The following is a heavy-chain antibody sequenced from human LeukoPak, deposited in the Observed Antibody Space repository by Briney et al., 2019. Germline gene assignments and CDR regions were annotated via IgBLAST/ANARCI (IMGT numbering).Heavy chain of an antibody. J-gene: IGHJ4*02. CDR3: AKGDVLPSYPTFDY. Sequence: SGGSLRLSCAASGFTLSSYALSWVRQAPGKGLEWVSVISASGGTTYYADSVKGRFTISRDTSKDTVYLQMHSLRAEDTAVYYCAKGDVLPSYPTFDYWGQGTLVTVSS. CDR2: ISASGGTT. CDR1: GFTLSSYA. V-gene: IGHV3-23*01. D-gene: IGHD3-9*01.